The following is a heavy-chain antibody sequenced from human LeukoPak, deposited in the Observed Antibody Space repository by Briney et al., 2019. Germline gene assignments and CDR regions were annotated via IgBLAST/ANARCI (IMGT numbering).Heavy chain of an antibody. CDR3: AKADDFWSGYYYYYGMDV. V-gene: IGHV3-23*01. J-gene: IGHJ6*02. CDR2: ISGSGGST. Sequence: GGSLRLSCAVSGFTFSSYAMSWVRQAPGKGLEWVSAISGSGGSTYYADSVKGRFTISRDNSKNTLYLQMNSLRAEDTAVYYCAKADDFWSGYYYYYGMDVWGQGTTVTVSS. D-gene: IGHD3-3*01. CDR1: GFTFSSYA.